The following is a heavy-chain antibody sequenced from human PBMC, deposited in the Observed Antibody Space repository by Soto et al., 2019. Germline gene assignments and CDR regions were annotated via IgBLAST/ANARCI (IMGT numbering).Heavy chain of an antibody. V-gene: IGHV4-34*01. D-gene: IGHD3-10*01. CDR1: GGSFSGYY. CDR2: INHSGST. J-gene: IGHJ4*02. CDR3: ANDQRGYYGSGSPPGY. Sequence: TSETLSLTCAVYGGSFSGYYWSWIRQPPGKGLEWIGEINHSGSTNYNPSLKSRGTISVDTSKNQFSLKLSSVTAADTAVYYCANDQRGYYGSGSPPGYWGQGTLVTVSS.